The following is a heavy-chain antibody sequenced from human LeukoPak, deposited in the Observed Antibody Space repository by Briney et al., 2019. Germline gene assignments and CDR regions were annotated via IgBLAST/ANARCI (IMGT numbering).Heavy chain of an antibody. D-gene: IGHD2-21*01. Sequence: GASVTVSCKASGYTFINYYMHWVRQAPGQGLEWMGIINPSGGSTSYAQKFQGRVTMTRDTSTSTVYMELSSLRSEDTAVYYCARDESTSIFWWWGEGTLVSVSS. V-gene: IGHV1-46*01. CDR2: INPSGGST. CDR1: GYTFINYY. J-gene: IGHJ1*01. CDR3: ARDESTSIFWW.